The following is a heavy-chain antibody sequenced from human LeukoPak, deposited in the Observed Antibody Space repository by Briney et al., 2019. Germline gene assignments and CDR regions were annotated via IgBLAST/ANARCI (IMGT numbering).Heavy chain of an antibody. CDR2: ISGSGDST. V-gene: IGHV3-23*01. CDR1: GFTFSSYA. CDR3: SGYYSTY. Sequence: GGSLRLSCAASGFTFSSYAMSWVRQAPGKGLEWVSSISGSGDSTNYADSVKGRFTVSRGNSKNTLYLQMNSLRAEDTAVYYCSGYYSTYWGQGTLVTVSS. D-gene: IGHD3-22*01. J-gene: IGHJ4*02.